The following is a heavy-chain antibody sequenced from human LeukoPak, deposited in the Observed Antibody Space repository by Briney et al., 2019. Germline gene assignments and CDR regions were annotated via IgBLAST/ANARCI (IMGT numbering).Heavy chain of an antibody. J-gene: IGHJ6*03. V-gene: IGHV3-30*01. CDR3: ARTYYASLYYHYYMDV. D-gene: IGHD3-3*01. CDR1: GFTFSSYA. Sequence: GGSLRLSCAASGFTFSSYAMHWVRQAPGKGLEWVAVISYDGSNKYYADSAKGRFTISRDNSKNTLYLQMNSLRAEDTAVYYCARTYYASLYYHYYMDVWGKGTTVTVSS. CDR2: ISYDGSNK.